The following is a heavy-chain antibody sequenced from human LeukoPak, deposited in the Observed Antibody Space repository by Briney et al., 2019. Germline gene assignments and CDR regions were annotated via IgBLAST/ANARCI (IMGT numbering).Heavy chain of an antibody. D-gene: IGHD2-2*01. CDR1: GFTFSNYA. V-gene: IGHV3-48*03. J-gene: IGHJ6*03. Sequence: GGSLRLSCAASGFTFSNYAMSWVRQAPGKGLEWVSYISSSGSTIYFADSVKGRFTISRDNTKNSLYLQMNGLRAEDTAVYYCAREGGVCSSTSCHHYYMDVWGKGTTVTVSS. CDR2: ISSSGSTI. CDR3: AREGGVCSSTSCHHYYMDV.